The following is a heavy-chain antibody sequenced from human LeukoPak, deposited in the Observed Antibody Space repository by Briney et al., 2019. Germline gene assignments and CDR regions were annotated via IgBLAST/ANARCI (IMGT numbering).Heavy chain of an antibody. Sequence: SVKVSCKASGGTFSSYAISWVRQAPGQGLEWMGGIIPIFGTANYAQKLQGRVTMTTDTSTSTAYMELRSLRSDDTAVYYCARDELRYFDWLLRDYYYYYMDVWGKGTTVTVSS. CDR1: GGTFSSYA. CDR3: ARDELRYFDWLLRDYYYYYMDV. CDR2: IIPIFGTA. D-gene: IGHD3-9*01. J-gene: IGHJ6*03. V-gene: IGHV1-69*05.